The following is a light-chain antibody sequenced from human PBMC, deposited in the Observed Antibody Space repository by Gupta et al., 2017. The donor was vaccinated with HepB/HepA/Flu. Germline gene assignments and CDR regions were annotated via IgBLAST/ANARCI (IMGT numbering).Light chain of an antibody. CDR1: QSISRY. CDR2: GSS. J-gene: IGKJ1*01. Sequence: DRQMTQSPSYLSASVGDRVTITCRASQSISRYLNWYQQRTGKAPKLLISGSSSLQSWFPSRFSGSGSGTDFTLTIGSLQPEDFATYYCQQTYSSPSTFGQGTKVEIK. V-gene: IGKV1-39*01. CDR3: QQTYSSPST.